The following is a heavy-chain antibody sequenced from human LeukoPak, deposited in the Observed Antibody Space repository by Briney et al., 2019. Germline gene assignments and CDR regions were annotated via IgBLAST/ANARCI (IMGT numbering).Heavy chain of an antibody. J-gene: IGHJ3*02. Sequence: SVKVSCKASGGTFSSYAISWVPQAPGQGLEWMGGIIPIFGTANYAQKFQGRVTITADESTSTAYMELSSLRSEDTAVYYCARAGKSIVATSRAFDIWGQGTMVTVSS. CDR2: IIPIFGTA. V-gene: IGHV1-69*13. CDR1: GGTFSSYA. CDR3: ARAGKSIVATSRAFDI. D-gene: IGHD5-12*01.